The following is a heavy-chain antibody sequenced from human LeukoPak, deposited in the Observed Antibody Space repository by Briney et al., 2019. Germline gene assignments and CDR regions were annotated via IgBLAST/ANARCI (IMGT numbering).Heavy chain of an antibody. D-gene: IGHD3-22*01. Sequence: GGSLRLSCAASGFTFSTYWMHWVRQAPGKGLVWVSRINSDGSSTNYADSVKGRFTISRDNAKNTLYLQMNSLRAEDTAVYYCARNSIAYYGGDDAFDIWGQGTMVTVSS. CDR2: INSDGSST. CDR3: ARNSIAYYGGDDAFDI. J-gene: IGHJ3*02. CDR1: GFTFSTYW. V-gene: IGHV3-74*01.